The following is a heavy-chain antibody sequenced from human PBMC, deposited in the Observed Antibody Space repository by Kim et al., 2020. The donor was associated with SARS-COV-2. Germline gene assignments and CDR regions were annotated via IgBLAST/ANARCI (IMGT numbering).Heavy chain of an antibody. CDR3: AKFSDYYGSGSIDNWFDP. Sequence: GGSLRLSCAASGFTFSNYAMTWVRQAPGKGLEWVSAIGGSGTTYYADSVKGRFTISRDNSKYTLYLQMNSLRAEDTAVYYCAKFSDYYGSGSIDNWFDPWGQGTLVIVSS. CDR1: GFTFSNYA. V-gene: IGHV3-23*01. D-gene: IGHD3-10*01. CDR2: IGGSGTT. J-gene: IGHJ5*02.